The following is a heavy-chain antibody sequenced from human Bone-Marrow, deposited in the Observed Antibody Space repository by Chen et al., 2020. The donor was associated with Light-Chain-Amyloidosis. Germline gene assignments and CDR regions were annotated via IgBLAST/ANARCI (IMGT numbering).Heavy chain of an antibody. CDR1: GYTFPNYW. CDR2: TYPDDSDA. Sequence: EVQLEQSGPEVKKPGESLKISCKGSGYTFPNYWIGWVRQMPGKGLEWMGFTYPDDSDARYSPSFEGQVTISADKSITTAYLQWRSLKASDTAMYYCARRRDGYNFDYWGQGTLVTVSS. D-gene: IGHD5-12*01. V-gene: IGHV5-51*01. J-gene: IGHJ4*02. CDR3: ARRRDGYNFDY.